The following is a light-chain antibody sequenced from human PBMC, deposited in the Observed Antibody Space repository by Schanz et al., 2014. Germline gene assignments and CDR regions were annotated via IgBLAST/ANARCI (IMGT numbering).Light chain of an antibody. Sequence: QSALTQPPSASGSPGQSVTISCTGTSSDVGAYNYVSWYQNHPGKAPKLMIYEVSKRPSGVPDRFSGSKSGNTASLTVSGLQAEDEADYYCSSYAGSNNFVVFGGGTKVTVL. CDR1: SSDVGAYNY. CDR3: SSYAGSNNFVV. V-gene: IGLV2-8*01. J-gene: IGLJ2*01. CDR2: EVS.